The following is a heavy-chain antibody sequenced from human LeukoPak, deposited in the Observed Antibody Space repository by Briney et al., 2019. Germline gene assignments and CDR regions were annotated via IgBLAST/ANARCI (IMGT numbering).Heavy chain of an antibody. V-gene: IGHV7-4-1*02. Sequence: GASVKVSCKASGYTFTSYAMNWVRQAPGQGLEWMGWINTNTGNPTYAQGFTGRFVFSLDTSVSTAYLQISSLKAEDTAVYYCARLFPGYSYGYGFLAGKAANSRFDYWGQGTLVTVSS. CDR1: GYTFTSYA. J-gene: IGHJ4*02. CDR3: ARLFPGYSYGYGFLAGKAANSRFDY. CDR2: INTNTGNP. D-gene: IGHD5-18*01.